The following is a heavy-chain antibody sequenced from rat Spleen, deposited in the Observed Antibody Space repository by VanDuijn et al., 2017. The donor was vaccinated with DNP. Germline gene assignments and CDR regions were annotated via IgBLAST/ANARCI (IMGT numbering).Heavy chain of an antibody. CDR3: ATLGTSTLDA. J-gene: IGHJ4*01. CDR1: GFSLTSYG. V-gene: IGHV2S8*01. CDR2: IWSGGFT. Sequence: QVQLKESGPGLVQPSQTLSLTCTVSGFSLTSYGVSWVRQPPGKGLEWIGAIWSGGFTSYNSALKSRLSISRDTSRSQVFLNMHSLQSEDTAMYFCATLGTSTLDAWGQGTSVTVSS. D-gene: IGHD3-1*01.